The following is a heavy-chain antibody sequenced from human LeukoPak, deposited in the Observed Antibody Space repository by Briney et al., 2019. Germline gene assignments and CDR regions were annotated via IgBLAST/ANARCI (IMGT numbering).Heavy chain of an antibody. V-gene: IGHV3-23*01. CDR1: GFTFSNYA. CDR3: VNPVVPAVIDAFDI. CDR2: ISGSGYNT. J-gene: IGHJ3*02. Sequence: PGGSLRLSCAVSGFTFSNYAMGWVRQAPGKGLEWVSGISGSGYNTYYADSVKGRFTISRDNSKNTLYLQMNSLRAEDTAVYYCVNPVVPAVIDAFDIWGQGTMVIVSS. D-gene: IGHD2-2*02.